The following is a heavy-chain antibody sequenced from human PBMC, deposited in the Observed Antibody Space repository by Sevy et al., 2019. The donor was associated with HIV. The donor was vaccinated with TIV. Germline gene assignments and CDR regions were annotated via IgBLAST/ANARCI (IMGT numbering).Heavy chain of an antibody. CDR3: ARDHVKDGDLGDYYYYAMHV. CDR1: GFILSDYY. CDR2: ISGNDDTI. V-gene: IGHV3-11*01. D-gene: IGHD4-17*01. Sequence: GGSLRLSCAASGFILSDYYMTWVRQAPGKGLEWVSYISGNDDTIYYADSVKGRFTISRDNTKNSLYLQMNSLRAEDTAVYYCARDHVKDGDLGDYYYYAMHVWGQGTTVTVSS. J-gene: IGHJ6*02.